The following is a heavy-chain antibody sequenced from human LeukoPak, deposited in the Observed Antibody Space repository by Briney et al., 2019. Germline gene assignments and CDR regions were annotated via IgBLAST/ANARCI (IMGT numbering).Heavy chain of an antibody. CDR1: GFTFSSYE. CDR2: ISSSGSTI. CDR3: ARPTSYYDILTGSGYYYMDV. V-gene: IGHV3-48*03. J-gene: IGHJ6*03. D-gene: IGHD3-9*01. Sequence: PGGSLRLSCAASGFTFSSYEMNWVHQAPGKGLEWVSYISSSGSTIYYADSVKGRFTMSRDNAKKSLFLQLNSLRAEDTAVYYCARPTSYYDILTGSGYYYMDVWGRGTTVTVSS.